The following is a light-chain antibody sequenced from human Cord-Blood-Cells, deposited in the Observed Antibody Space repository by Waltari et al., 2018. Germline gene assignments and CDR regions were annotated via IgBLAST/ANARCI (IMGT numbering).Light chain of an antibody. CDR2: YAS. CDR3: HQNSSLPWT. CDR1: QSIGSS. Sequence: EIVLTQSLDFQSVTPKEKVTITCRASQSIGSSLHWYQQKPDQSPKLLIKYASQSFSGVPSRFSGSGSGTDFTLTINSLEAEDAATYYCHQNSSLPWTFGQGTKVEIK. J-gene: IGKJ1*01. V-gene: IGKV6-21*01.